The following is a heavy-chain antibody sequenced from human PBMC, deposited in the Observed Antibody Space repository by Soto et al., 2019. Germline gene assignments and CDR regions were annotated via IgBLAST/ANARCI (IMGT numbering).Heavy chain of an antibody. CDR3: ARAHLGSDRYVREPFDP. Sequence: SPAVSLSYALSVDTVCSNRSTPNWKRKYTSRGLECLGRTYYRSKWYNDYAISLRSRITINPDTSKNQFSLHLNSVIPEDTAVYYCARAHLGSDRYVREPFDPWGRGTRVTVS. J-gene: IGHJ5*02. CDR2: TYYRSKWYN. D-gene: IGHD2-15*01. CDR1: VDTVCSNRST. V-gene: IGHV6-1*01.